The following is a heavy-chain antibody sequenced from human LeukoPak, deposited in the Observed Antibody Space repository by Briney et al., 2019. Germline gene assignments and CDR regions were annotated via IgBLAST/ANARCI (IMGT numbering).Heavy chain of an antibody. CDR3: TRERKSGIAAFDY. CDR1: GFTFSSYG. V-gene: IGHV3-33*01. D-gene: IGHD6-13*01. CDR2: IWYDGINK. Sequence: GGSLRLSCAASGFTFSSYGMHWVRQAPGKGLEWVAVIWYDGINKFHADSVKGRFTISKDNSKNTVYLQMNSLRAEDTAVYYCTRERKSGIAAFDYWGQGTLVTVSS. J-gene: IGHJ4*02.